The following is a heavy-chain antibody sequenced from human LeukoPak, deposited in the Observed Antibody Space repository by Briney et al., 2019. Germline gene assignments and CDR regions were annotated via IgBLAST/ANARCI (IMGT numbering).Heavy chain of an antibody. CDR1: GYSISSGYY. CDR3: ARSIVVVPAAKADAFDI. D-gene: IGHD2-2*01. V-gene: IGHV4-38-2*01. CDR2: IYHSGST. Sequence: PSETLSLTCAVSGYSISSGYYWGWIRQPPGKGLEWIGSIYHSGSTYYNPSLKSRVTISVDTSKNQFSLKLSSVTAADTAVYYCARSIVVVPAAKADAFDIWGQGTMVTVSS. J-gene: IGHJ3*02.